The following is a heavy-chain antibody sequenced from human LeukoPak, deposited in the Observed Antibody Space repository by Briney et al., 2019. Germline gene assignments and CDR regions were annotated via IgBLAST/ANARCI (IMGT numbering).Heavy chain of an antibody. Sequence: EWVSGISCNSGSIGYADSVKGRFTISRDNAKNSLYLQMNSLRAEDTAVYYCAGTYYYGSIYWGQGTLVTVSS. J-gene: IGHJ4*02. V-gene: IGHV3-9*01. CDR3: AGTYYYGSIY. D-gene: IGHD3-10*01. CDR2: ISCNSGSI.